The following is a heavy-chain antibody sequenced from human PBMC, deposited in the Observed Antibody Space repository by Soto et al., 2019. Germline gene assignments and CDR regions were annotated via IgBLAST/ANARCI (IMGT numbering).Heavy chain of an antibody. CDR2: ISAYNGNT. V-gene: IGHV1-18*01. CDR3: ARDDGDVTTLTYYYYGMDV. Sequence: QVRLVQSGAEVKKPGASVKVSCKASGYTFTSYGISWVRQAPGQGLEWMGWISAYNGNTNYAQKLQGRVTMTTDTSTSTAYMELRSLRSDDTAVYYCARDDGDVTTLTYYYYGMDVWGQGTTVTVSS. CDR1: GYTFTSYG. D-gene: IGHD2-21*02. J-gene: IGHJ6*02.